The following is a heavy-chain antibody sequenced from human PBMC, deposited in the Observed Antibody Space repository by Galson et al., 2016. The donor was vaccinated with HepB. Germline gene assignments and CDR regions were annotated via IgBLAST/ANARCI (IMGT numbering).Heavy chain of an antibody. J-gene: IGHJ4*02. Sequence: SLRLSCAASGSSFSLYWMTWVRQAPGKGLEWVAKINPDGSDTYYVDSVKGRFAILRDNAKRSLYLQMNGLRAEDTAVYYCARETWFYLDYWGQGVLVTVSS. CDR3: ARETWFYLDY. CDR1: GSSFSLYW. D-gene: IGHD3-22*01. V-gene: IGHV3-7*01. CDR2: INPDGSDT.